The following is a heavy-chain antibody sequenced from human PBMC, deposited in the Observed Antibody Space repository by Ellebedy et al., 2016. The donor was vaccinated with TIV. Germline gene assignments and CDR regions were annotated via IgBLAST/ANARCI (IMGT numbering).Heavy chain of an antibody. D-gene: IGHD3-10*01. CDR2: INHHGSET. Sequence: GGSLRLXCTASDFPFNTYYMSWVRQAPGKGLEWVANINHHGSETYYVDSVKGRFTISRDNAKNSLYLQMDSLRAEDTAVYYCARDLVTMALRFYYFGMDAWGQGTTVTVSS. CDR1: DFPFNTYY. V-gene: IGHV3-7*01. J-gene: IGHJ6*02. CDR3: ARDLVTMALRFYYFGMDA.